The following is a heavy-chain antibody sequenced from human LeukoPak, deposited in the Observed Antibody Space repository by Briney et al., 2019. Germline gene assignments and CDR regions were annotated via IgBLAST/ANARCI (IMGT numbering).Heavy chain of an antibody. V-gene: IGHV3-48*03. J-gene: IGHJ4*02. CDR3: AKVRQESN. Sequence: HPGGSLRLSCAASGFTFSSYEMNWFRQAPGKGLEWLSYISSSGSTIYYADSVKGRFTISRDNAKNSLYLQMNSLRAEDTAVYYCAKVRQESNWGQGTLVTVSS. CDR1: GFTFSSYE. CDR2: ISSSGSTI.